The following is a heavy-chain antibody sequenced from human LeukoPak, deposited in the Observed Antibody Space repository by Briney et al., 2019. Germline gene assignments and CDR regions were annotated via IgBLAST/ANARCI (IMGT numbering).Heavy chain of an antibody. V-gene: IGHV4-59*08. CDR1: GGSISSYY. CDR3: AACGYSYGPVDY. D-gene: IGHD5-18*01. CDR2: IYYSGST. Sequence: SETLSLTCNVSGGSISSYYWSWIRQPPGKGLEWIGYIYYSGSTNYNPSLKSRVTISVDTSKNQFSLKLSSVTAADTAVYYCAACGYSYGPVDYWGQGTLVTVSS. J-gene: IGHJ4*02.